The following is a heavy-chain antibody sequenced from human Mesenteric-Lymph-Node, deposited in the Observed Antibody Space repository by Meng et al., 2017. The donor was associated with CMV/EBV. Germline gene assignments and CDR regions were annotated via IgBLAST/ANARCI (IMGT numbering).Heavy chain of an antibody. V-gene: IGHV3-21*05. Sequence: GESLKISCAASGFTFSSYWMSWVRQAPGKGLEWVSYITSTGTFMYYADSVNGRFTISRDNAKNSLFLQLNSLRAEDTAVYYCARGFCTGGSCPSPGGYHSMDVWGQGTTVTVSS. J-gene: IGHJ6*02. CDR2: ITSTGTFM. D-gene: IGHD2-15*01. CDR1: GFTFSSYW. CDR3: ARGFCTGGSCPSPGGYHSMDV.